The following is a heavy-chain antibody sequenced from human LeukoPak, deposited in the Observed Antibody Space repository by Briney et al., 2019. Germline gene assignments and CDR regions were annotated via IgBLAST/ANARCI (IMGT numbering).Heavy chain of an antibody. CDR3: ARGQTGDYRFDY. CDR1: GYTFTSYG. Sequence: ASVKVSCKASGYTFTSYGINWVRQATGQGLEWMGWMNPNSGNTGYAQKFQGRVTMTRNTSISTAYMELSSLRSEDTAVYYCARGQTGDYRFDYWGQGTLVTVSS. D-gene: IGHD2-21*01. CDR2: MNPNSGNT. V-gene: IGHV1-8*01. J-gene: IGHJ4*02.